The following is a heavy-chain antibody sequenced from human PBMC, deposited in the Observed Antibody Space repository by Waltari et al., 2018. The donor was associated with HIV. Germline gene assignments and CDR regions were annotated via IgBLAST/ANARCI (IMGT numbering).Heavy chain of an antibody. V-gene: IGHV3-15*01. CDR2: IKSKTDGGTT. CDR1: GFTFINAW. Sequence: EVQLVASARGLVTPGGSLRLSCAASGFTFINAWMSWIRHATGKGLEWGGRIKSKTDGGTTDYAATVKGRFTISRDDSKNTLYLQMNSLKTEDTAVYYCTTDSLFFCSSTSCPTWGQGTLVTVSS. CDR3: TTDSLFFCSSTSCPT. J-gene: IGHJ5*02. D-gene: IGHD2-2*01.